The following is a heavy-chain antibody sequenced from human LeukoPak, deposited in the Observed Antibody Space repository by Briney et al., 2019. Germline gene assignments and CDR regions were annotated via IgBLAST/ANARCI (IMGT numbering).Heavy chain of an antibody. J-gene: IGHJ4*02. V-gene: IGHV3-11*01. Sequence: GGSLRLSCAASGFTFSDYYMSWIRQAPGKGLEWVSYISGSGSIIYNADSVKGRFTISRDNAKNSLYLQMNSLRAEDTALYHCARKGSGYYYDSSGYYPFDYWGQGTLVTVSS. CDR1: GFTFSDYY. D-gene: IGHD3-22*01. CDR2: ISGSGSII. CDR3: ARKGSGYYYDSSGYYPFDY.